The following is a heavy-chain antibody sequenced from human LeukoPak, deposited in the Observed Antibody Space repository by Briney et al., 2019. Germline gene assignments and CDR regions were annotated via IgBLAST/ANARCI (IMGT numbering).Heavy chain of an antibody. CDR3: ARGSLYYGSGSGRGIDY. D-gene: IGHD3-10*01. J-gene: IGHJ4*02. CDR2: ISYDGSNK. Sequence: GRSLRLSCAASGFTFSSYAMHWVRQAPGKGLEWVAVISYDGSNKYYADSVKGRFTISRDNSKNTLYLQMNSLRAEDTAVYYCARGSLYYGSGSGRGIDYGGQGTLVTVSS. CDR1: GFTFSSYA. V-gene: IGHV3-30*04.